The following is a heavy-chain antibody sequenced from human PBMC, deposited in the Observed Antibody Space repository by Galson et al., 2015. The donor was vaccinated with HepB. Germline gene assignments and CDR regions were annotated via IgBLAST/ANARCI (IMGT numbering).Heavy chain of an antibody. V-gene: IGHV5-51*01. CDR3: ARQGYCSGGSCYHFDY. D-gene: IGHD2-15*01. Sequence: QSGAEVKKPGESLKISCKGSGYSFTNYWIGWVRQMPGKGLEWMGIIYPGDSDTRYSPSFQGQVTISADKSISTAYLQWSSLKASDTAMYYCARQGYCSGGSCYHFDYWGQGTLVTVSS. J-gene: IGHJ4*02. CDR2: IYPGDSDT. CDR1: GYSFTNYW.